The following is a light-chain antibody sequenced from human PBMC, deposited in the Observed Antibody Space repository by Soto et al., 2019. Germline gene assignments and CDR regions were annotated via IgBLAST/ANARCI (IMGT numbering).Light chain of an antibody. CDR2: GAS. CDR3: QQYGSSPIT. CDR1: QSVSSNY. J-gene: IGKJ5*01. V-gene: IGKV3-20*01. Sequence: EIVLTQSPGTLSLSPGERAPLSCRASQSVSSNYLAWYQQKPGQAPRLLIYGASSRATGIPDRFSGSASGTDFTLTISRLEPEDFAVYYCQQYGSSPITFGQGTRLAIK.